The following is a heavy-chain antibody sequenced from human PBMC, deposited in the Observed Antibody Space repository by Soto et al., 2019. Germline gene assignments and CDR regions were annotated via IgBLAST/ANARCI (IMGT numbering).Heavy chain of an antibody. CDR1: GFTFSSYW. CDR2: IKQDGSEK. V-gene: IGHV3-7*03. D-gene: IGHD2-2*02. CDR3: ARDFNTPSPTPGYCSSTSCYRGGDY. J-gene: IGHJ4*02. Sequence: PGGSLRLSCAASGFTFSSYWMSWVRQAPGKGLEWVANIKQDGSEKYYVDSVKGRFTISRDNAKNSLYLQMNSLRAEDTAVYYCARDFNTPSPTPGYCSSTSCYRGGDYWGQGTLVTVSS.